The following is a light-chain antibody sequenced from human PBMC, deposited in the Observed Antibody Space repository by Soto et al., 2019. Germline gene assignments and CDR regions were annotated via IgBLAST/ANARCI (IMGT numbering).Light chain of an antibody. J-gene: IGKJ2*01. V-gene: IGKV3-20*01. CDR2: GAT. Sequence: EVFLTQSPGILSLPPGERATLSCRAGQSVHYNYLLRNYYLAWYQQKPGQTPRLLIYGATSRAAGIPDRFSASGSGTEFTLSISGLRPEDSATYYCHHYGGSHTLGQGTKLEIK. CDR1: QSVHYNY. CDR3: HHYGGSHT.